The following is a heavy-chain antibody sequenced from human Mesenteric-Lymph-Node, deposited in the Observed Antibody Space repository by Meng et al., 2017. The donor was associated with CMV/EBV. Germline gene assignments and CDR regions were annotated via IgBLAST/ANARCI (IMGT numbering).Heavy chain of an antibody. CDR1: GFTFSSYA. V-gene: IGHV3-30*04. J-gene: IGHJ6*02. CDR3: ARAKGYCSSTSCYVAGMDV. Sequence: GESLKISCAASGFTFSSYAMHWVRQAPGKGLEWVAVISYDGSNKYYADSVKGRFTISRDNSKNTLYLQMNSLRAEDTAVYYCARAKGYCSSTSCYVAGMDVWGQGTTVTVSS. D-gene: IGHD2-2*01. CDR2: ISYDGSNK.